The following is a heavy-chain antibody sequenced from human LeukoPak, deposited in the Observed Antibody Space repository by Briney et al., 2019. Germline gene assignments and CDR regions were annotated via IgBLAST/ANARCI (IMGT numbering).Heavy chain of an antibody. V-gene: IGHV1-2*02. CDR2: SNPNSGGT. CDR1: GYIFTPSY. J-gene: IGHJ4*02. Sequence: TSVKVSCKASGYIFTPSYMHWVRQAPGQGLEWMGWSNPNSGGTNYAQKFLGRGTLTTDSSISTAYKELSRLRSDDTTVYYCERSPDSLTGENFDYWGQGTLVTVSS. CDR3: ERSPDSLTGENFDY. D-gene: IGHD3-9*01.